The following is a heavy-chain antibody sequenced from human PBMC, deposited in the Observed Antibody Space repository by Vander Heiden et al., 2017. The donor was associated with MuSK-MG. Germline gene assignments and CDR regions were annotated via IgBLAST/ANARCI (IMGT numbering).Heavy chain of an antibody. V-gene: IGHV3-23*01. Sequence: EVQLLESGGGLVQPGGSLRLSCAASGFTFSSYPMCWVRQAPGKGLEWVSAIRGSGGSTYYADSVKGRFTISRDNSKNTLYLQMNSLRAEDTAVYYCAKASPSKGGGGRAPFDYWGQGTLVTVSS. J-gene: IGHJ4*02. CDR3: AKASPSKGGGGRAPFDY. CDR2: IRGSGGST. D-gene: IGHD2-21*01. CDR1: GFTFSSYP.